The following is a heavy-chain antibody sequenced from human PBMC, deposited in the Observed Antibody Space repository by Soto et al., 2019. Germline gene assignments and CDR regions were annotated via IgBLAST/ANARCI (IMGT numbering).Heavy chain of an antibody. CDR2: IYYSGST. CDR3: ARPGGYSYGFGSGGPFSWFDP. J-gene: IGHJ5*02. Sequence: SETLSLTCTVSGGSISSSSYYWGWIRQPPGKGLEWIGSIYYSGSTYYNPSLKSRVTISVDTSKNQFSLKLSSVTAADTAVYYCARPGGYSYGFGSGGPFSWFDPWGQGTLVTVSS. D-gene: IGHD5-18*01. CDR1: GGSISSSSYY. V-gene: IGHV4-39*01.